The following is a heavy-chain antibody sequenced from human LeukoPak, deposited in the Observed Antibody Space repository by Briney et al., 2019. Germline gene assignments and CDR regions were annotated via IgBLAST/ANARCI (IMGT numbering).Heavy chain of an antibody. CDR1: GFTFSSYS. V-gene: IGHV3-53*01. CDR3: AREGASSSFGY. CDR2: PYSGGNT. D-gene: IGHD6-13*01. J-gene: IGHJ4*02. Sequence: GGSLRLSCAASGFTFSSYSMNWVRQAPGKGLEWVSVPYSGGNTYHADSVKGRFTISRDNSKNTLYLQMNSLRAEDTAVYYCAREGASSSFGYWGQGTLVTVSS.